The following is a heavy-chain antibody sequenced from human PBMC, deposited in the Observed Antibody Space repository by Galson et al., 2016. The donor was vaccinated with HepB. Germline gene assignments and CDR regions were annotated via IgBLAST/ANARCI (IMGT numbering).Heavy chain of an antibody. CDR3: ARGAWEMATIKGEWYFDL. J-gene: IGHJ2*01. CDR1: GFTFSSYG. CDR2: IWYDGSNE. Sequence: SLRLSCAASGFTFSSYGMHWVRQAPGKGLDWVAVIWYDGSNEYYADSVKGRFTISRDNSKNTLYLQMNSMTAEDTAVYYCARGAWEMATIKGEWYFDLWGRGTLVTVSS. V-gene: IGHV3-33*01. D-gene: IGHD5-24*01.